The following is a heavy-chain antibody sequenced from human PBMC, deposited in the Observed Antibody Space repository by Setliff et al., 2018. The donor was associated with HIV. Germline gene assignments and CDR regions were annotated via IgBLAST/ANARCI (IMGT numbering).Heavy chain of an antibody. Sequence: ASVKVSCKASGYTFTGYYMHWVRQAPGQGLEWMGRINPNSGGTNYAQKFQGRVTMTRDTSISTAYMELSSLKIEDTAVYFCSREGPYTNRPQSNSYTYMDVWGKGTTVTVSS. CDR3: SREGPYTNRPQSNSYTYMDV. V-gene: IGHV1-2*06. J-gene: IGHJ6*03. D-gene: IGHD4-4*01. CDR1: GYTFTGYY. CDR2: INPNSGGT.